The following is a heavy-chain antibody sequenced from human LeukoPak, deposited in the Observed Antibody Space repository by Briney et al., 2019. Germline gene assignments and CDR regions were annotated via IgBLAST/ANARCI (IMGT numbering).Heavy chain of an antibody. CDR1: GFTFSSYA. V-gene: IGHV3-23*01. J-gene: IGHJ4*02. D-gene: IGHD5-18*01. CDR3: AKDSGPLYTAFDD. CDR2: ISGSGIST. Sequence: PGGSLRLSCAASGFTFSSYAMSWVRQAPGKGLEWVSAISGSGISTYYADSVKGRFTISRDNSKNTLYLQMNSLRAEDTAVYYCAKDSGPLYTAFDDWGQGTLVTVSS.